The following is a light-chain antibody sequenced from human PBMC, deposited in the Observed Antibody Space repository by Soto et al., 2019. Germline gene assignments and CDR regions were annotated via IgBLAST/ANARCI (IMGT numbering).Light chain of an antibody. CDR1: QDVSTW. CDR2: DTS. Sequence: DIQMTQSPSSVSASVGDRVTITCRASQDVSTWLAWYQHKAGKAPNLLIHDTSILQSGVPSRFSGSGSGTEFTLTISSLQPEDFATYYCQQAHSFPLTFGGGTKVDIK. J-gene: IGKJ4*01. V-gene: IGKV1-12*01. CDR3: QQAHSFPLT.